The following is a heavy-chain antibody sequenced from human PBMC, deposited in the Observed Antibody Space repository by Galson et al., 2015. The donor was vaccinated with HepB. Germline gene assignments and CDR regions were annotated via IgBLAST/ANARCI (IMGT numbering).Heavy chain of an antibody. CDR3: ARSLLAAAGLISYYYYYGMDV. CDR2: IYYSGST. V-gene: IGHV4-39*01. D-gene: IGHD6-13*01. J-gene: IGHJ6*02. Sequence: SETLSLTCTVSGGSISSSSYYWGWLRQPPGKGLEWIGSIYYSGSTYYNPSLKSRVTISVDTSKNQFSLKLSSVTAADTAVYYCARSLLAAAGLISYYYYYGMDVWGQGTTVTVSS. CDR1: GGSISSSSYY.